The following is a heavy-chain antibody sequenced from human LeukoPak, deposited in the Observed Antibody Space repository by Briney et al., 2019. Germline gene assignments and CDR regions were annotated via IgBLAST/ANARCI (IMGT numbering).Heavy chain of an antibody. CDR1: GGAISSISSNN. V-gene: IGHV4-39*01. CDR2: IHYTGST. D-gene: IGHD5-18*01. Sequence: SETLSLTCAVSGGAISSISSNNWAWIRQPPGKGLELIAAIHYTGSTYYNPSFMSRVTISVDTSKNQFSLKLNSLTATDTAVYYCARLPTGYPNWFDTWGQGILVTVSS. CDR3: ARLPTGYPNWFDT. J-gene: IGHJ5*02.